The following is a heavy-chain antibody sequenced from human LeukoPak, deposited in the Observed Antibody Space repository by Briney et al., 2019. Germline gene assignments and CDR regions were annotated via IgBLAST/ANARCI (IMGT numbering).Heavy chain of an antibody. CDR1: GGTFSSYA. CDR2: IIPIFGTA. V-gene: IGHV1-69*05. J-gene: IGHJ3*02. Sequence: ASVKVSCKASGGTFSSYAISWVRQAPGQGLEWMGGIIPIFGTANYAQKFQGRVTITTDESTSTAYMELSSLRSEDTAVYYCAISRRPHQTSDAFDIWGQGTMVTVSS. CDR3: AISRRPHQTSDAFDI.